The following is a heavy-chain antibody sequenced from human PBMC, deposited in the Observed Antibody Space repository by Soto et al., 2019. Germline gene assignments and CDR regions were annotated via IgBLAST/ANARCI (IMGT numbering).Heavy chain of an antibody. CDR3: ARIPPPGYSSGWNQIDY. Sequence: GGSLRLSCAASGFTFSSYGMHWVRQAPGKGLEWVAVIWYDGSNKYYADSVKGRFTISRDNSKNTLYLQMNSLRAEDTAVYYCARIPPPGYSSGWNQIDYWGQGTLVTVS. CDR1: GFTFSSYG. V-gene: IGHV3-33*01. J-gene: IGHJ4*02. CDR2: IWYDGSNK. D-gene: IGHD6-19*01.